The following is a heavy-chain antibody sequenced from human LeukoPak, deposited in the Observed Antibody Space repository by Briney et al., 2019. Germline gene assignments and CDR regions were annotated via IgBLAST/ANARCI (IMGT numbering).Heavy chain of an antibody. Sequence: PGGSLRLSCAASGFTLRSYDMSWVRQAPGKGLEWVAATSGSGVNSYYADSVRGRFTFSRDNSQNTLYLQMDSLRAEDTALYYCAKEYSGYDFDYWGQGTLVTVSS. CDR3: AKEYSGYDFDY. J-gene: IGHJ4*02. V-gene: IGHV3-23*01. CDR2: TSGSGVNS. CDR1: GFTLRSYD. D-gene: IGHD5-12*01.